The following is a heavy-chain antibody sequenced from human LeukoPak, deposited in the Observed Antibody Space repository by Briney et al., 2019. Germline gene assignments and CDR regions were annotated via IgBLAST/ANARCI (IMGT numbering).Heavy chain of an antibody. D-gene: IGHD3-22*01. CDR1: GGSISSGSFY. V-gene: IGHV4-61*02. J-gene: IGHJ4*02. CDR2: IYTSGST. CDR3: ARGSDSSGYYFDY. Sequence: SQTLCLTCTVSGGSISSGSFYWSCIRQPAGKGLEWIGRIYTSGSTTSTHSLKSRDSISVDPSKTLFYLKLSSVTAADTAVYYCARGSDSSGYYFDYWGQGTLVTVSS.